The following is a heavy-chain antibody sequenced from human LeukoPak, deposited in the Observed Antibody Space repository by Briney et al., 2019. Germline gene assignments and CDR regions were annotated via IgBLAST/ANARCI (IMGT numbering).Heavy chain of an antibody. CDR2: IYYSGST. Sequence: SETLSLTCTVSGGSISSYYWSWIRQPPGKGLEWIGYIYYSGSTNYNPSLKSRVTISVDTSKNQFSLKLSSVTAADTAVYYCAGGVYIAAAQYGYWGQGTLVTVSS. CDR1: GGSISSYY. CDR3: AGGVYIAAAQYGY. J-gene: IGHJ4*02. V-gene: IGHV4-59*08. D-gene: IGHD6-13*01.